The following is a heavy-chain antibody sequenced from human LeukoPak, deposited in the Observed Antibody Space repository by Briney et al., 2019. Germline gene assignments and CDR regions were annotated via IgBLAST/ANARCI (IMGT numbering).Heavy chain of an antibody. V-gene: IGHV3-74*01. CDR2: ICPDGTVT. CDR3: VRDFRSADY. J-gene: IGHJ4*02. CDR1: GFIFSLYC. Sequence: KPGGSLRLSCAASGFIFSLYCMHWVRQAPGKGPMWVSRICPDGTVTNYADSVKARFIISRDNARNTVYLQMNSLRVEDTAVYYCVRDFRSADYWGQGTLVTVSS.